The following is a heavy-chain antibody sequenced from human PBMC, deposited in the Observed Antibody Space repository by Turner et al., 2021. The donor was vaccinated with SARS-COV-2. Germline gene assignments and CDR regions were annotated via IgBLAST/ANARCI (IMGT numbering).Heavy chain of an antibody. CDR3: AKESNFDY. J-gene: IGHJ4*02. Sequence: QVQLVESGGGVVQPGRSLRLSCAASGFTFSSFAMHWARQAPGKGLEWVAVTSYDGSNKYYADSVKGRFTISRDNSKNTLYLQMNSLRAEDTAVYYCAKESNFDYWGQGTLVTVSS. V-gene: IGHV3-30*18. CDR2: TSYDGSNK. CDR1: GFTFSSFA.